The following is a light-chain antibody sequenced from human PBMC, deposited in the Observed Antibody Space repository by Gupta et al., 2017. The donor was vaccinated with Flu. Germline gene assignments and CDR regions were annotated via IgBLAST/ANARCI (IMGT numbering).Light chain of an antibody. CDR3: QQSYTTPLT. V-gene: IGKV1-39*01. Sequence: PSSLSASVGDRVTITCRASQYINNYLNWYQQRPGKAPKFLIYAASTLQSGVPSRFSGSGSGTHFTLTTSSLQPEDFGTYYCQQSYTTPLTFGGGTKVEIK. CDR2: AAS. J-gene: IGKJ4*01. CDR1: QYINNY.